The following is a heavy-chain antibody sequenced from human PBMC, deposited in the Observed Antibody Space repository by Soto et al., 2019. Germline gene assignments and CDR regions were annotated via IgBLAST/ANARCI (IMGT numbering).Heavy chain of an antibody. CDR3: ASGRGVRGSIITTYYSYGLDV. V-gene: IGHV4-34*02. Sequence: QVQLQQWGAGLLKPSETLSLTCTVYGGSFSGNYRSWIRQPPGKGLEWIGEINHSGDTNYNPSLKSRVTISVDTSKNQFSLKLTSVTAADTAVYYCASGRGVRGSIITTYYSYGLDVW. D-gene: IGHD3-10*01. CDR2: INHSGDT. CDR1: GGSFSGNY. J-gene: IGHJ6*01.